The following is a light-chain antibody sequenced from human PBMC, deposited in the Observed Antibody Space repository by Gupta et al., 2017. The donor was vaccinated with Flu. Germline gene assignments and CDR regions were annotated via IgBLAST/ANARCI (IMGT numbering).Light chain of an antibody. J-gene: IGKJ4*01. CDR3: QHDSTFIT. V-gene: IGKV3-20*01. CDR1: QSIGSMY. CDR2: GAT. Sequence: IVLTQSPGTLSLSPGERATLSCRASQSIGSMYLDWYQHKPDQAPRLLIYGATNRAIGIPVSFSGSGSTTDFTLTSSRRESEDFAVYYWQHDSTFITFGRGTKVDI.